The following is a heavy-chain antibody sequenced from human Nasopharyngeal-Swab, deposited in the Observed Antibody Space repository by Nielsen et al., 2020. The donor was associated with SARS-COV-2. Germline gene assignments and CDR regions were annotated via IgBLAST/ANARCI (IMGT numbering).Heavy chain of an antibody. Sequence: ASVKVSCKVSGYTLTELSMHWVRQAPGKGLEWMGGFDPEDGETIYAQKFQGRVTMTEDTSTDTAYMELSSLRSEDTAVYYCAREWYYDYVWGSSSGMDVWGQGTTVTVSS. D-gene: IGHD3-16*01. CDR3: AREWYYDYVWGSSSGMDV. CDR1: GYTLTELS. J-gene: IGHJ6*02. CDR2: FDPEDGET. V-gene: IGHV1-24*01.